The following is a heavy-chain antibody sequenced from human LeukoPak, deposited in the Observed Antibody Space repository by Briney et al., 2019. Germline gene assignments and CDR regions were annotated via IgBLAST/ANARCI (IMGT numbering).Heavy chain of an antibody. CDR2: IYYSGST. V-gene: IGHV4-59*01. D-gene: IGHD3-3*01. Sequence: SETLSLTCTVSGGSISSYHWSWIRQPPGKGLEWIGYIYYSGSTNYNPSLKSRVIISVDTSKNQFSLKLSSVTAADTAVYYCARQVRYDFSYYLDYWGQGTLVTVSS. CDR3: ARQVRYDFSYYLDY. J-gene: IGHJ4*02. CDR1: GGSISSYH.